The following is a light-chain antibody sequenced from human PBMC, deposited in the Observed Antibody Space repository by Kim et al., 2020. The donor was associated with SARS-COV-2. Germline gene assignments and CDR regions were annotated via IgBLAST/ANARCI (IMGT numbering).Light chain of an antibody. Sequence: SFPSASVGDKVTISCQASQYIGDYLNWYQQKPGKAPELLIYDTSNLEGGVPSRFSATKSGTDFTFTISNVQAEDVATYYCQQRFAFGPGTKVEIK. V-gene: IGKV1-33*01. J-gene: IGKJ3*01. CDR1: QYIGDY. CDR3: QQRFA. CDR2: DTS.